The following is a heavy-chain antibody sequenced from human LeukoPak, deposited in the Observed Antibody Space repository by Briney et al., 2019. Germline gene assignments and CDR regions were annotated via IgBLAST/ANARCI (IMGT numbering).Heavy chain of an antibody. Sequence: GASVKVSCKASGGTFSSYAISWVRQAPGQGLEWMGGIIPIFGTANYAQKFQGRVTITADESTSTAYMELSSLRSEDTAVYYCARAFWEEDYYYFMDVWGKGTTVTISS. V-gene: IGHV1-69*13. J-gene: IGHJ6*03. CDR1: GGTFSSYA. CDR2: IIPIFGTA. CDR3: ARAFWEEDYYYFMDV. D-gene: IGHD1-26*01.